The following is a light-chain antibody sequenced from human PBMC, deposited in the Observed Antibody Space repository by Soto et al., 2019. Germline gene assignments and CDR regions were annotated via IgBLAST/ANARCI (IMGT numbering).Light chain of an antibody. CDR3: SSYTSISTVV. CDR2: DVS. J-gene: IGLJ2*01. V-gene: IGLV2-14*01. CDR1: SSDVGGYNH. Sequence: QSALTQPASVSGSPGQSITISCTGTSSDVGGYNHVSWYQQYVGKAPKLMIYDVSYRPSGVSNRFSGSKSGNTASLTISGLQAEDEADYYCSSYTSISTVVFGGGTKLTVL.